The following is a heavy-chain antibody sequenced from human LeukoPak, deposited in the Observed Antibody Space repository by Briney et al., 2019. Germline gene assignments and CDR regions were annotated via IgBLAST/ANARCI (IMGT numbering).Heavy chain of an antibody. D-gene: IGHD3-10*01. Sequence: ASVKVSCKASGYTFTGYYMHWVRQAPGQGLEWMGWINPNSGSTNYAQKFQGRVTMTRDTSISTAYMELSRLRSDDTAVYYCARDRVTMVRGAHRGLDYWGQGTLVTVSS. V-gene: IGHV1-2*02. J-gene: IGHJ4*02. CDR1: GYTFTGYY. CDR3: ARDRVTMVRGAHRGLDY. CDR2: INPNSGST.